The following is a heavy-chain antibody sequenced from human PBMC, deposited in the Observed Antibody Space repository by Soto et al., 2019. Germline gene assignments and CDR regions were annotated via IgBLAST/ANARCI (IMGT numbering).Heavy chain of an antibody. CDR3: ARGVGDLLWKARPYYFDY. J-gene: IGHJ4*02. Sequence: GSGPTLVNPTQTLTLTCTFSGFSLSTSGMCVSWIRQPPGKALEWLALIDWDDDKYYSTSLKTRLTISKDTSKNQVVLTMTNMDPVDTATYYCARGVGDLLWKARPYYFDYWGQGTLATVSS. CDR2: IDWDDDK. CDR1: GFSLSTSGMC. D-gene: IGHD3-10*01. V-gene: IGHV2-70*01.